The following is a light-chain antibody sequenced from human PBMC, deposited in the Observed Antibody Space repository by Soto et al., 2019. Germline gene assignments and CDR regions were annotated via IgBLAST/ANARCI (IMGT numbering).Light chain of an antibody. CDR1: QDISNY. V-gene: IGKV1-9*01. Sequence: DIQLTQSPSFLSASVGDRVTITCRATQDISNYLAWYQQKPGKAPNLLIHSASTLRGGVSSRFGGSGSGTEFTLTISSLRPEDLATYYCQQGNSYPLTFGGGTKVEIK. CDR2: SAS. CDR3: QQGNSYPLT. J-gene: IGKJ4*01.